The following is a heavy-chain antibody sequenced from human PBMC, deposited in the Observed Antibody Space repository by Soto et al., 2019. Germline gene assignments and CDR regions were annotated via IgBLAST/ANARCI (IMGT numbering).Heavy chain of an antibody. CDR3: ARGYCTGDRCYGGFDP. D-gene: IGHD2-15*01. J-gene: IGHJ5*02. CDR1: GGSINSGGYP. Sequence: QVQLQESGSGLVKPSQTLSLTCAVSGGSINSGGYPWSWIRQPPGKGLEWIGYIYETGNTYYNPSLKSRVTISIDRSKNQFSLKLTSVTAADTAVYHCARGYCTGDRCYGGFDPWGQGKLVTVSS. CDR2: IYETGNT. V-gene: IGHV4-30-2*01.